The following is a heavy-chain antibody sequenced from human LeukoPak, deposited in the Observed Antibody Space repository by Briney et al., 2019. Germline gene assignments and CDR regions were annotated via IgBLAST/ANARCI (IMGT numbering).Heavy chain of an antibody. Sequence: PSQTLSLTCTVSGGSISSGGYYWSWIRQHPGKGLEWIGYIYYSGSTYYNPSLKSRVTISVDTSKNQFSLKLSSVTAADTAVYYCAREDYGGNSGYYFDYWGQGTLVTVSS. CDR2: IYYSGST. D-gene: IGHD4-23*01. J-gene: IGHJ4*02. V-gene: IGHV4-31*03. CDR3: AREDYGGNSGYYFDY. CDR1: GGSISSGGYY.